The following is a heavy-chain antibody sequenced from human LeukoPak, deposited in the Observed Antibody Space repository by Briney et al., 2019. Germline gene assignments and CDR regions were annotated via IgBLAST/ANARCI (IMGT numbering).Heavy chain of an antibody. CDR3: ASYGGNSVGNWFDP. CDR2: IYCSGST. D-gene: IGHD4-23*01. J-gene: IGHJ5*02. Sequence: SSETLSLTCTVSGGSISSHYWSWIRQPPGKGLEWIGYIYCSGSTYYNPSLKSRVTMSVDTSKNHFSLKLSSVTAADTAVYYCASYGGNSVGNWFDPWGQGTLVTVSS. V-gene: IGHV4-59*11. CDR1: GGSISSHY.